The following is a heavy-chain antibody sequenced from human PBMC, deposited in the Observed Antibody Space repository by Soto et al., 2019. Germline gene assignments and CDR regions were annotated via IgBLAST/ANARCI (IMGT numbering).Heavy chain of an antibody. J-gene: IGHJ4*02. V-gene: IGHV4-34*01. Sequence: LETQSLTCAVYGGSFSGYYGSWIRQPPGKGLEWIGEINHSGSTNYNPSLKSRVTISVDTSKNQFSLKLSSVTAADTAVYYCARDYYDSYYFDYWGQGTLVTVS. D-gene: IGHD3-22*01. CDR3: ARDYYDSYYFDY. CDR2: INHSGST. CDR1: GGSFSGYY.